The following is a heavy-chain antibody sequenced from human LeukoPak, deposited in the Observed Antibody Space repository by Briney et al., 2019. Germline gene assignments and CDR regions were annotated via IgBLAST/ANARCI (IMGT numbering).Heavy chain of an antibody. J-gene: IGHJ4*02. V-gene: IGHV3-66*01. CDR2: IYSGGDT. CDR3: ARGGSH. Sequence: GGSLRLSCAASGFTVSSNYMGWVRQAPGKGLEWVSVIYSGGDTYYTDSVKGRFTISRDNAKSSLYLQMNSLRAEDTAVYYCARGGSHWGQGILVTVSS. D-gene: IGHD6-19*01. CDR1: GFTVSSNY.